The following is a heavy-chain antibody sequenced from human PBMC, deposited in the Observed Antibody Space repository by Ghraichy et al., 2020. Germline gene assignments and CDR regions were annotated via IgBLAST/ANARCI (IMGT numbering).Heavy chain of an antibody. V-gene: IGHV3-23*01. J-gene: IGHJ4*02. CDR2: ISNTGGST. D-gene: IGHD3-3*01. CDR3: ANGLTITIFDY. CDR1: GFTFSTYA. Sequence: GGSLRLSCAASGFTFSTYAMSWVRQAPGKGLDWVSSISNTGGSTYYADSVKGRFTISRDSSKNTLYLQMNSLRADDTAVYFCANGLTITIFDYWGQGTLVTVSS.